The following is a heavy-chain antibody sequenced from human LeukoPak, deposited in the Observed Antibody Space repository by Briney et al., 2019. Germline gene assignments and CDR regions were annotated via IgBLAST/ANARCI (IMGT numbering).Heavy chain of an antibody. D-gene: IGHD6-13*01. CDR1: GFTFSSSW. CDR3: AKDWGSSWVAEYFHH. CDR2: INGDGGEI. Sequence: GGSLRLSCAASGFTFSSSWMTWVRQAPGKGLEWVASINGDGGEIHYVDSVKDRFAISRDNAKNSLYLQMNSLRTEDTALYYCAKDWGSSWVAEYFHHWGQGTLVTVSS. J-gene: IGHJ1*01. V-gene: IGHV3-7*03.